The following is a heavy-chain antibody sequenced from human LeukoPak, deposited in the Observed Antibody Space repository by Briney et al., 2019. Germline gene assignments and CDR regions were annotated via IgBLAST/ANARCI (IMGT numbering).Heavy chain of an antibody. CDR2: ISSSSSTI. CDR3: ARDMVVVTGDAFDI. V-gene: IGHV3-48*01. Sequence: PGGSLRLSCAASGFTFSSYSMNWVRQAPGKGLEWVSYISSSSSTIYYADSVKGRFTISRDNAKNSLYLQMNSLRAEDTAVYYCARDMVVVTGDAFDIWGQGTMVTVSS. CDR1: GFTFSSYS. J-gene: IGHJ3*02. D-gene: IGHD2-21*02.